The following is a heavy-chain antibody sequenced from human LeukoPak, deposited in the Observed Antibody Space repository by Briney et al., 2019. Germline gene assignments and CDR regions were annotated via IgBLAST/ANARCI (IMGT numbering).Heavy chain of an antibody. D-gene: IGHD6-13*01. CDR3: ARGHLYDYSSTSYYFDY. CDR1: GYSFASYW. Sequence: GESLKISCRGSGYSFASYWIGWVRQMPGKGLEWMGVVYPGDSDTRYSPSFQGQVTISADKSISTAYLQWSSLKASDTAMYYCARGHLYDYSSTSYYFDYWGQGTLVTVSS. CDR2: VYPGDSDT. V-gene: IGHV5-51*01. J-gene: IGHJ4*02.